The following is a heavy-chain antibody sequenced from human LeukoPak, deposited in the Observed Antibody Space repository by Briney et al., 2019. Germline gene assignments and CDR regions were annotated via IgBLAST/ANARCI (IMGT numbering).Heavy chain of an antibody. CDR1: GFTFDDYA. V-gene: IGHV3-9*01. Sequence: GGSLRLSCAASGFTFDDYAMHWVRQAPGKGLEWVSGISWNSGSIGYADSVKGRFTISRDTSRNTLYLQMSSLRAEDTAMYYCAKDLMRDRWFGESWGQGTLVTVSS. CDR3: AKDLMRDRWFGES. J-gene: IGHJ5*02. CDR2: ISWNSGSI. D-gene: IGHD3-10*01.